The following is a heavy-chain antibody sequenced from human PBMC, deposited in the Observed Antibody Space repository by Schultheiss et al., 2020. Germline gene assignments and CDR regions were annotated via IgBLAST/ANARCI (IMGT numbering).Heavy chain of an antibody. V-gene: IGHV3-74*01. D-gene: IGHD1-1*01. Sequence: GGSLRLSCAASGFTFDDYAMHWVRQAPGKGLVWVSRINSDGSSTSYADSVKGRFTISRDNAKNTLYLQMNSLRVEDTAVYYCARGDLRGISTPDDSFWGQGTLVTVSS. J-gene: IGHJ4*02. CDR3: ARGDLRGISTPDDSF. CDR2: INSDGSST. CDR1: GFTFDDYA.